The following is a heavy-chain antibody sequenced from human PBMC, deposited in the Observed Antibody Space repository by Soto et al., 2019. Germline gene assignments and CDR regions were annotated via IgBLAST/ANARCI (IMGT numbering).Heavy chain of an antibody. Sequence: QVQLVQSGAEVKKPGASVKVSCKASGYTFTSYDINWVRQATGQGLEWMGWMNPNSGNTGYAQKFQGRVTMTRNTSISTAYMELSSLRSEDTAVYYCARGPWELDYYYYYGMDVWGQGTTVTVSS. CDR2: MNPNSGNT. CDR3: ARGPWELDYYYYYGMDV. J-gene: IGHJ6*02. CDR1: GYTFTSYD. V-gene: IGHV1-8*01. D-gene: IGHD1-26*01.